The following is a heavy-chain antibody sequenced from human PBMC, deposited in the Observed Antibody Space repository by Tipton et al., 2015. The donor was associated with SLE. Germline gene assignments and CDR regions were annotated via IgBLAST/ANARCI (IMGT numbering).Heavy chain of an antibody. CDR1: GGSISSYY. J-gene: IGHJ6*02. CDR3: ARGLAGLWFRELRPYGMDV. V-gene: IGHV4-59*01. D-gene: IGHD3-10*01. Sequence: TLSLTCTVSGGSISSYYWSWIRQPPGKGLEWIGYISGSGSTNYSPSLKSRVTISVDTSKNQFSLKLSSVTAADTAVYYCARGLAGLWFRELRPYGMDVWGQGTTVTVSS. CDR2: ISGSGST.